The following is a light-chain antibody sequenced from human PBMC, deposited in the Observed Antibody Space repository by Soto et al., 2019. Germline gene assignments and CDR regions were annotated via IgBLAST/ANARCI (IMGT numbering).Light chain of an antibody. V-gene: IGKV2-30*01. Sequence: DVVMTQSPLSLPVTLGQPASISCRSSQSLVYSDGNTYLNWFQQRPGQSPRCLIYKVSNRDSGVPDRFSGSGSGTDFTLKISRVEAEDVWVYYCMQGTHSPWTFGQGTKVEIK. CDR2: KVS. CDR3: MQGTHSPWT. J-gene: IGKJ1*01. CDR1: QSLVYSDGNTY.